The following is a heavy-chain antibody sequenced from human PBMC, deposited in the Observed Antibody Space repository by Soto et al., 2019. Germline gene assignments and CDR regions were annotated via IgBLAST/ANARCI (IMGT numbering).Heavy chain of an antibody. V-gene: IGHV1-69*04. Sequence: SVKVSCKASGGTFSSYTISWVRQAPGQGLEWMGRIIPILGIANYAQKFQGRVTITADKSTSTAYMELSSLRSEDTAVYYCARDRCSSTSCYGPVWFDPWGQGTLVTVSS. D-gene: IGHD2-2*01. CDR1: GGTFSSYT. CDR2: IIPILGIA. J-gene: IGHJ5*02. CDR3: ARDRCSSTSCYGPVWFDP.